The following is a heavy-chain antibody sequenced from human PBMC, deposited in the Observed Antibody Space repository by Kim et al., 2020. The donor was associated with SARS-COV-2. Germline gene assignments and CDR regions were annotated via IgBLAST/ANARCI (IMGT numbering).Heavy chain of an antibody. V-gene: IGHV3-23*01. CDR2: ISGSGDNT. CDR3: AKGRGSSTTSCYNY. Sequence: GGSLRLSCAASGFAFSNYAMTWVRQAPGRGLEWVSSISGSGDNTLYADSVKGRFTISRANSNNTLYIQTNSLRADDTAVYYCAKGRGSSTTSCYNYWGPGILVTVSS. CDR1: GFAFSNYA. J-gene: IGHJ4*02. D-gene: IGHD2-2*02.